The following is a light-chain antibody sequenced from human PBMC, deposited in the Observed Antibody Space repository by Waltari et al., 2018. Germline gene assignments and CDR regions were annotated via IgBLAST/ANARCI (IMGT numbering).Light chain of an antibody. CDR2: QDR. CDR3: QAWDSNSRDVV. V-gene: IGLV3-1*01. CDR1: KLGDKY. Sequence: SYELTQPPSVFVSPGQTASITCSGDKLGDKYASWYQQKPGQSPVLVIYQDRKRPSGTPGRFSGSNSGNTATLTISGTQAMDEADYYCQAWDSNSRDVVFGGGTKLTVL. J-gene: IGLJ2*01.